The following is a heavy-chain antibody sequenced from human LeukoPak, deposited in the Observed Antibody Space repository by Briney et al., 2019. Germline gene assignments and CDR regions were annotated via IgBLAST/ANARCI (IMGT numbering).Heavy chain of an antibody. D-gene: IGHD3-10*01. CDR2: INYSGST. CDR3: ARYVVYGSGKYYFDY. Sequence: SETLSLTCTVSGDSISSYYWSWIRQPPGKGLEWIASINYSGSTYYNPSLKSRVTISVDTSENQLSLKLSSVTAADTAVYYCARYVVYGSGKYYFDYWGQGTLVTVSS. CDR1: GDSISSYY. J-gene: IGHJ4*02. V-gene: IGHV4-39*01.